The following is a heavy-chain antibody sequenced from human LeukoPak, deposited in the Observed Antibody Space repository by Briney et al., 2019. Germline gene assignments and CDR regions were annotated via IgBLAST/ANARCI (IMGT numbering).Heavy chain of an antibody. CDR3: ARLDGVVAAKHYYGMDV. Sequence: PSETLSLTCAVYGGSFSGYYWSWIRQPAGKGLEWIGRIYTSGSTNYNPSLKSRVTISVDTSKNQFSLKLCSVTAADTAVYYCARLDGVVAAKHYYGMDVWGQGTTVTVSS. CDR2: IYTSGST. CDR1: GGSFSGYY. J-gene: IGHJ6*02. V-gene: IGHV4-59*10. D-gene: IGHD2-15*01.